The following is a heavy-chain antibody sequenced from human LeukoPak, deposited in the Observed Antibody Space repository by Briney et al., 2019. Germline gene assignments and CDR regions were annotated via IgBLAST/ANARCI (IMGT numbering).Heavy chain of an antibody. CDR2: ISAYNGNT. V-gene: IGHV1-18*01. J-gene: IGHJ3*02. Sequence: ASVKASCKASGYTFTSYGISWVRQAPGQGLEWMGWISAYNGNTNYAQKLQGRVTMTTDTSTSTAYMVLRSLRSDDTAVYYCARILTGHDAFDIWGQGTMVTVSS. CDR1: GYTFTSYG. D-gene: IGHD3-9*01. CDR3: ARILTGHDAFDI.